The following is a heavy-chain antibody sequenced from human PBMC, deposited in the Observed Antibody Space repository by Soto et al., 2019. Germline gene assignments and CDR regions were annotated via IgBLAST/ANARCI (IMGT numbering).Heavy chain of an antibody. CDR2: IYYSASP. CDR3: ASGEGKQWLVSEYYYYGMDV. V-gene: IGHV4-61*01. CDR1: GGSVSSGIYY. Sequence: SETLSLTCTVSGGSVSSGIYYGSWIRQQTGKRQERIGYIYYSASPNYNPSLKSRVTISVDTSKNQFSLKLSSVTAADTAVYYCASGEGKQWLVSEYYYYGMDVWGQGTTVTVSS. J-gene: IGHJ6*02. D-gene: IGHD6-19*01.